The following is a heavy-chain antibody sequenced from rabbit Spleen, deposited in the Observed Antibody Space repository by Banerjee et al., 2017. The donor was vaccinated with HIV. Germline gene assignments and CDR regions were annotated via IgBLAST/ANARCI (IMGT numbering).Heavy chain of an antibody. CDR2: IDPVFGTT. Sequence: QEQLEESGGGLVKPEGSLTLTCKASGVSFNDKDVMFWARQAPGKGLEWIGYIDPVFGTTYYASWVNGRFTISSHNAQNTLYLQLSSLTAADTATYFCVRDKASISGDYGPYYFNLWGPGTLVTVS. CDR3: VRDKASISGDYGPYYFNL. J-gene: IGHJ4*01. V-gene: IGHV1S47*01. D-gene: IGHD1-1*01. CDR1: GVSFNDKD.